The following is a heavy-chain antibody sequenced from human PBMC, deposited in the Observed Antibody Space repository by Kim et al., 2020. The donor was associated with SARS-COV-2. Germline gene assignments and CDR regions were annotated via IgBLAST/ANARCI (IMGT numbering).Heavy chain of an antibody. V-gene: IGHV4-34*01. CDR1: GGSFSGYY. D-gene: IGHD3-16*02. CDR3: ARVARYDYVWGSYQYPGPYYFDY. CDR2: INHSGST. Sequence: SETLSLTCAVYGGSFSGYYWSWIRQPPGKGLEWIGEINHSGSTNYNPALKSRVTISVDTSKNQFSLKLSSVTAADTAVYYCARVARYDYVWGSYQYPGPYYFDYWGQGTRVTVAS. J-gene: IGHJ4*02.